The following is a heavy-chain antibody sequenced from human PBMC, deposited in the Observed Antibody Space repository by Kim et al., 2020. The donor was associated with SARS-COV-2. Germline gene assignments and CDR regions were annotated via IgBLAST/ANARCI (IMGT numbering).Heavy chain of an antibody. J-gene: IGHJ6*02. D-gene: IGHD1-26*01. Sequence: KGRFTISRHNSTTTLYLQMNSLRAEDTAVYYCARDSGRDGFYYYYYGMDVWGQGTTVTVSS. CDR3: ARDSGRDGFYYYYYGMDV. V-gene: IGHV3-53*04.